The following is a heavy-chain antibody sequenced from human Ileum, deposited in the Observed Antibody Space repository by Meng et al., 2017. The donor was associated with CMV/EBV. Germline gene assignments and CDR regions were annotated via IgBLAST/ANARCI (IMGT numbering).Heavy chain of an antibody. J-gene: IGHJ4*02. CDR2: ISGSGDST. Sequence: GGSLRLSCAASGFTFRNYAMNWVRQTPGKGLECVSTISGSGDSTNYADSVKGRFAISRDNSKNTLYLQMDSLRAEDTAVYYCAKDSGGYCSGGSCYSTDWGQGVLVTVSS. CDR3: AKDSGGYCSGGSCYSTD. V-gene: IGHV3-23*01. CDR1: GFTFRNYA. D-gene: IGHD2-15*01.